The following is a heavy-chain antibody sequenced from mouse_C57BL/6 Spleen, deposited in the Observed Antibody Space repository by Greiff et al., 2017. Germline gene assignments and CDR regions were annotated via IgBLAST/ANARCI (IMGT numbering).Heavy chain of an antibody. D-gene: IGHD1-1*01. J-gene: IGHJ4*01. V-gene: IGHV1-80*01. CDR2: IYPGDGDT. CDR1: GSAFSSYW. Sequence: VQLQQSGAELVKPGASVKISCKASGSAFSSYWMNWVKQRPGKGLEWIGQIYPGDGDTNYNGTFKGKDTLTADKSSSTAYMQLSSLTSEDSEVYFCARLSPFITTVVAGDAMDYWGQGTSVTVSS. CDR3: ARLSPFITTVVAGDAMDY.